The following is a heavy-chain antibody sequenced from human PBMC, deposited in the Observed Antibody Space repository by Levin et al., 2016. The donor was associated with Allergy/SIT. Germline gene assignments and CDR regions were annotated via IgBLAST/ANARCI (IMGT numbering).Heavy chain of an antibody. J-gene: IGHJ4*02. CDR3: ARSLAAAGTSWFDY. CDR2: IYYSGST. V-gene: IGHV4-59*13. Sequence: PGKGLEWIGYIYYSGSTNYNPSLKSRVTISVDTSKNQFSLKLSSVTAADTAVYYCARSLAAAGTSWFDYWGQGTLVTVSS. D-gene: IGHD6-13*01.